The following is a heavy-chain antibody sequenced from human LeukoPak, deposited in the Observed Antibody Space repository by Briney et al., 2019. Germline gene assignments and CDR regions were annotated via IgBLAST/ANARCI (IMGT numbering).Heavy chain of an antibody. V-gene: IGHV3-23*01. D-gene: IGHD3-22*01. CDR2: ISGSGDTT. J-gene: IGHJ4*02. CDR3: AKASGWNNY. Sequence: PGGSLRLSCTASRFTFSTYAMSWVRQAPGKGLEWVSSISGSGDTTYYADSVKGRFTISRDNSKNTLYLQMNSLRAEDTAVYYCAKASGWNNYWGQGTLVTVSS. CDR1: RFTFSTYA.